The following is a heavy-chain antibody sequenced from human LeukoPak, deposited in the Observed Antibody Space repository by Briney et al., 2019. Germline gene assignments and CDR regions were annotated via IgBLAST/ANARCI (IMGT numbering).Heavy chain of an antibody. CDR1: GGSISSHY. V-gene: IGHV4-59*11. J-gene: IGHJ4*02. D-gene: IGHD4-17*01. CDR2: IYYSGSN. Sequence: SETLSLTCTVSGGSISSHYWSWVRQPPGKGLEWIGYIYYSGSNNYNPSLKSRVTISVDTSKNQFSLKLSSVTAADTAVYYCASMHTVTTFDYWGQGTLVTVSS. CDR3: ASMHTVTTFDY.